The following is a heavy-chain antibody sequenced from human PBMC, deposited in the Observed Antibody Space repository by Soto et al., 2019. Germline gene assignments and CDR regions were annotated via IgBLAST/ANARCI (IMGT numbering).Heavy chain of an antibody. Sequence: ILSCAASGFTFSSYGMHWVRQAPGKGLEWVAVIWYDGSNKYYADSVKGRFTISRDNSKNTLYLQMNSLRAEDTAVYYCARLAAPYSSSWYDTYYYYYGMDVWGQGTTVTVSS. CDR2: IWYDGSNK. CDR1: GFTFSSYG. CDR3: ARLAAPYSSSWYDTYYYYYGMDV. J-gene: IGHJ6*02. V-gene: IGHV3-33*01. D-gene: IGHD6-13*01.